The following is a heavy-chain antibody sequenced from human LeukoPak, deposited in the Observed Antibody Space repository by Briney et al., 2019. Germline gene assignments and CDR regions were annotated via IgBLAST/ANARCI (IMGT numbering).Heavy chain of an antibody. D-gene: IGHD4-23*01. CDR2: IIYNFGTA. CDR1: GGTFISYA. J-gene: IGHJ4*02. V-gene: IGHV1-69*05. CDR3: ATCRGGNHDY. Sequence: SVLVSSKASGGTFISYAISRGRQAPADGREWMGGIIYNFGTANYAEKVQGRVTITTDESTSTAYMELSSLRSEDTAVYYCATCRGGNHDYWGQGTLVTVSS.